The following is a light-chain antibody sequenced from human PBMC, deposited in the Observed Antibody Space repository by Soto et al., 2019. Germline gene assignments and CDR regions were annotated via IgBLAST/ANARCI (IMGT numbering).Light chain of an antibody. CDR3: QQGSSWPRS. Sequence: EIVLTQSPATLSLSPGERATLSCRASQSIRNSLAWYQQRPGQSPRPVTYDASTRAAGIPARFSGSGSGTDFTLTISSLEAEDFAVYYCQQGSSWPRSFGGGTKVEIK. CDR2: DAS. V-gene: IGKV3-11*01. CDR1: QSIRNS. J-gene: IGKJ4*01.